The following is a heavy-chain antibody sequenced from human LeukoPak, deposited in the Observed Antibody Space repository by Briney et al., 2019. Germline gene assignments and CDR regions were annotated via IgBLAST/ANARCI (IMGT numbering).Heavy chain of an antibody. CDR2: INPNSGGT. CDR1: GYTFTGYY. D-gene: IGHD5-18*01. J-gene: IGHJ6*03. Sequence: ASVKVSCKASGYTFTGYYMHWVRQAPGQGLEWMGWINPNSGGTNHAQKFQGRVTMTRDTSISTAYMELSRLRSDDTAVYYCARVETPTARTLYYYYYMDVWGKGTTVTVSS. CDR3: ARVETPTARTLYYYYYMDV. V-gene: IGHV1-2*02.